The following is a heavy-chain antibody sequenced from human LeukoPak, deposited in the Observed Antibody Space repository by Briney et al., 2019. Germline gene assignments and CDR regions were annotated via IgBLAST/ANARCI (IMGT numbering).Heavy chain of an antibody. CDR2: INWNGGST. D-gene: IGHD3-10*01. CDR3: ARGIGGSGSYYFFEY. J-gene: IGHJ4*02. V-gene: IGHV3-20*01. Sequence: GGSLRLSCAASGFTFNDFGMSWVRQAPGKGLEWVSGINWNGGSTGYADFVKGRFTISRDNAKNSLYLQMNSLRAEDTALYHCARGIGGSGSYYFFEYWGQGTLVTVSS. CDR1: GFTFNDFG.